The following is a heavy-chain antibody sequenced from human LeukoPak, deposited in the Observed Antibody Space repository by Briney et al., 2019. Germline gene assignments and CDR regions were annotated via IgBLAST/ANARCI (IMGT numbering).Heavy chain of an antibody. D-gene: IGHD5-18*01. CDR1: GGSFSGYY. CDR3: ARDGYSYGGDAFDI. Sequence: SETLSLTCAVYGGSFSGYYWSWIRQPPGKGLEWIGEINHSGSTNYNPSLKSRVTISVDTSKNQFSLKLSSVTAADTAVYYCARDGYSYGGDAFDIWGQGTMVTVSS. CDR2: INHSGST. J-gene: IGHJ3*02. V-gene: IGHV4-34*01.